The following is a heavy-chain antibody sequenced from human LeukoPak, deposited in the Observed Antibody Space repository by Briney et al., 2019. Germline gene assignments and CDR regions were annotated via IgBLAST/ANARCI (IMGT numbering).Heavy chain of an antibody. J-gene: IGHJ6*02. CDR3: ARHGDSLRYCSGGSCPYYSYGMDV. D-gene: IGHD2-15*01. CDR1: GGSISSYY. V-gene: IGHV4-59*08. Sequence: PSETLSLTCAVSGGSISSYYWSWIRQPPGKGLEWIGYIYYTGSTNNNPSLKSRVTISVDTSKNQFSLKLSSVTAADTAVYYCARHGDSLRYCSGGSCPYYSYGMDVWGQGTTVTVSS. CDR2: IYYTGST.